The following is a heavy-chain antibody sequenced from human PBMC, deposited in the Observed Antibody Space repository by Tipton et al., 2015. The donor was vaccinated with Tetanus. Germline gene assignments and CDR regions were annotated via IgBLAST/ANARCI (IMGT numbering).Heavy chain of an antibody. D-gene: IGHD3-22*01. CDR2: IYYSGST. J-gene: IGHJ5*02. Sequence: TLSLICTVSGGSISSYYWSWIRQPPGKGLEWIGYIYYSGSTNYNPSLKSRVTISVDTSKNQFSLKLSSVTAADTAVYYCARDHYYDSSSWFDPWGQGTLVTVSS. V-gene: IGHV4-59*01. CDR3: ARDHYYDSSSWFDP. CDR1: GGSISSYY.